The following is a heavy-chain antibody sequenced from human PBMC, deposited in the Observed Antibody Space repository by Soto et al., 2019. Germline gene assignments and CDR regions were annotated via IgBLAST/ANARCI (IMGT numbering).Heavy chain of an antibody. D-gene: IGHD3-22*01. V-gene: IGHV1-69*01. Sequence: QVQLVQSGAEVKKPGSSVKVSCKASGGTFSSYAISWVRQAPGQGLEWMGGIIPIFGTANYAQKFQGRVTIPADESTSTAYMELSRLRSEDRAVYYCAGDERRGYDSSCYPYGYVDLWGRGTLVTASS. CDR1: GGTFSSYA. J-gene: IGHJ2*01. CDR3: AGDERRGYDSSCYPYGYVDL. CDR2: IIPIFGTA.